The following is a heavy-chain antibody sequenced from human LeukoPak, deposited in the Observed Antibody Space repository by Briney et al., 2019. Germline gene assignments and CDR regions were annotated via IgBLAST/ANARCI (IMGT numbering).Heavy chain of an antibody. Sequence: GASVKVSCKASGYTFSGYYLHWVRQAPGQGLEWTGWINPNSGDTNYSLKFQGRVTMTKDTSITTAYMELSSLRSDDTALYYCARGPFRNVDIAMVASRFDPWGQGTLVTVSS. V-gene: IGHV1-2*02. CDR2: INPNSGDT. J-gene: IGHJ5*02. CDR1: GYTFSGYY. CDR3: ARGPFRNVDIAMVASRFDP. D-gene: IGHD5-18*01.